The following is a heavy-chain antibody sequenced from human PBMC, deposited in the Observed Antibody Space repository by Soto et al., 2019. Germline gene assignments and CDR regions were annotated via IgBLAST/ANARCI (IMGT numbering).Heavy chain of an antibody. Sequence: ASVKVSCKASGYTFTGYYRHWVRQAPGQGLEWMGWINPNSGDTNYAQKLQGGVTMTRDTSTSTAYMELRSLRSHDTAVYYCARVKLVDYYDSRGSKDFDYWGQGTLVTVSS. CDR3: ARVKLVDYYDSRGSKDFDY. CDR2: INPNSGDT. V-gene: IGHV1-2*02. CDR1: GYTFTGYY. J-gene: IGHJ4*02. D-gene: IGHD3-22*01.